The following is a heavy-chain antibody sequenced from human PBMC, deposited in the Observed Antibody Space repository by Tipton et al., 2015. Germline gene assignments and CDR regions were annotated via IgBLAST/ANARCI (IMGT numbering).Heavy chain of an antibody. Sequence: GLVKPSETLSLTCTVSGGSISSYYWGWIRQPPGKGLEWIGSISHSGNTYYNPSLKSRVTMSRDTSKNQFSLKLTSVTAADTAVYYCACQDYDSLTRDYQTVDYWGQGTLVTVSS. D-gene: IGHD3-9*01. CDR2: ISHSGNT. J-gene: IGHJ4*02. CDR1: GGSISSYY. CDR3: ACQDYDSLTRDYQTVDY. V-gene: IGHV4-59*04.